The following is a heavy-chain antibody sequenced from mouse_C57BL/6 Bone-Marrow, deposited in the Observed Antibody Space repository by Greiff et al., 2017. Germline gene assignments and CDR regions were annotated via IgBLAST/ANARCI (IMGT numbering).Heavy chain of an antibody. CDR2: ILPGSGST. V-gene: IGHV1-9*01. CDR1: GYTFTGYW. CDR3: ARDYCSDYFDY. J-gene: IGHJ2*01. Sequence: QVQLQQSGAELMKPGASVKLSCKATGYTFTGYWIEWVKQRPGHGLEWIGEILPGSGSTSYNEKFKGKATFTADTSSTTAYMQLSSLTTEDSAIXYCARDYCSDYFDYWGQGTTLTVSS. D-gene: IGHD1-1*01.